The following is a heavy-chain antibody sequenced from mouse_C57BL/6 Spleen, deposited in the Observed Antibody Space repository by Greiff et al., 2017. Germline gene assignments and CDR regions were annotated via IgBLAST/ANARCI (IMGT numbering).Heavy chain of an antibody. CDR2: INPSNGGT. D-gene: IGHD2-1*01. V-gene: IGHV1-53*01. CDR3: ARGNYGNYGFAY. Sequence: QVQLQQPGTELVKPGASVKLSCKASGYTFTSYWMHWVKQRPGQGLEWIGNINPSNGGTNYNEKFKSKDTLTVDKSSSTAYMQLSSLTSKDSAVYYGARGNYGNYGFAYWGQGTLVTVSA. CDR1: GYTFTSYW. J-gene: IGHJ3*01.